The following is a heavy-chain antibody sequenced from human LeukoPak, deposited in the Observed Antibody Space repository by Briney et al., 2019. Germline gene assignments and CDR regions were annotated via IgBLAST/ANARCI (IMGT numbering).Heavy chain of an antibody. CDR3: ARDRPNYYGSGSYYLFDY. Sequence: GASVKVSCKASGGTFSSYAISWVRQAPGQGLEWMGGIIPIFGTANYAQKFRGRVTITADESTSTAYMELSSLRSEDTAVYYCARDRPNYYGSGSYYLFDYWGQGTLVTVSS. CDR2: IIPIFGTA. CDR1: GGTFSSYA. V-gene: IGHV1-69*13. J-gene: IGHJ4*02. D-gene: IGHD3-10*01.